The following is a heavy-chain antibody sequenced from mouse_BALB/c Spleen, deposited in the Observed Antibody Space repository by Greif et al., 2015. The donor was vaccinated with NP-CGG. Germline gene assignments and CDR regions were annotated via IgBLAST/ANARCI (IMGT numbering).Heavy chain of an antibody. Sequence: VKLVESGPGLVAPSQSLSITCTVSGFSLTSYGVHWVRQPPGKGLEWLGVIWAGGSTNYNSALMSRLSISKDNSKSXVFLKKNSLQTDDTAMYYCARDSLYEYDKGMDYWGQGTSVTVSS. D-gene: IGHD2-4*01. J-gene: IGHJ4*01. CDR2: IWAGGST. CDR1: GFSLTSYG. CDR3: ARDSLYEYDKGMDY. V-gene: IGHV2-9*02.